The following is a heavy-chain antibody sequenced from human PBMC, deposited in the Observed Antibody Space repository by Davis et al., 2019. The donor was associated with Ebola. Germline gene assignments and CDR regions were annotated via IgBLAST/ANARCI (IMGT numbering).Heavy chain of an antibody. J-gene: IGHJ6*02. CDR2: ISGSGGST. CDR3: ARDQAAAGGHGSKGEDYYYGMDV. V-gene: IGHV3-23*01. D-gene: IGHD6-13*01. CDR1: GFTFSSYA. Sequence: GESLKISCAASGFTFSSYAMSWVRQAPGKGQEWVSAISGSGGSTYYADSVKGRFTISRDNSKNTLYLQMNSLRAEDTAVYYCARDQAAAGGHGSKGEDYYYGMDVWGQGTTVTVSS.